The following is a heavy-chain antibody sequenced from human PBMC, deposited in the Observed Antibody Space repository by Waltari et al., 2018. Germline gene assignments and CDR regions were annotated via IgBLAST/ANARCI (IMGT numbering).Heavy chain of an antibody. Sequence: QVQLQESGPGLVKPSETLSLTCTVSGDSISHHYWSWIRQPPGQGLEWIGYISYSRNTNYNPSLKSRVTISVDTSRNEFSLRLTSVTAADTAVYFCAREPGPNGGSAWENAFDTWGQGTMVTVSS. CDR1: GDSISHHY. J-gene: IGHJ3*02. D-gene: IGHD2-8*01. CDR2: ISYSRNT. CDR3: AREPGPNGGSAWENAFDT. V-gene: IGHV4-59*11.